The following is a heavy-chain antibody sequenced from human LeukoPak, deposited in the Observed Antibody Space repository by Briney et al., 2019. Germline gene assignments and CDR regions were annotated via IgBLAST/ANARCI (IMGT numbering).Heavy chain of an antibody. CDR1: GFTFSSYG. D-gene: IGHD3-3*01. CDR2: ISYDGSNK. J-gene: IGHJ4*02. V-gene: IGHV3-30*03. Sequence: GSLRLSCAASGFTFSSYGMHWVRQAPGKGLEWVAVISYDGSNKYYADSVKGRFTISRDNSKNTLYLQMNSLRAEDTAVYYCATHKYYDFWSGYYPEYYFDYWGQGTLVTVSS. CDR3: ATHKYYDFWSGYYPEYYFDY.